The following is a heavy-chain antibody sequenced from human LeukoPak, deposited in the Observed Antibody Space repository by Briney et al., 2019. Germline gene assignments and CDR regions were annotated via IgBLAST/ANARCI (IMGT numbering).Heavy chain of an antibody. Sequence: ASVKVSCKASGYTSTSYAMHWVRPAPGQRSEWMGWINAGNGNTKYSQTFQGKVTITRDTSASTAYMELSSLRSEDTAVYYCARVLGSGWYAVDAFNIWGQGTMVTVSS. CDR3: ARVLGSGWYAVDAFNI. D-gene: IGHD6-19*01. CDR2: INAGNGNT. V-gene: IGHV1-3*01. J-gene: IGHJ3*02. CDR1: GYTSTSYA.